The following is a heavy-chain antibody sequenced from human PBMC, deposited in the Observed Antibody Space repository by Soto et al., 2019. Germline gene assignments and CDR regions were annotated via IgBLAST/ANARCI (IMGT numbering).Heavy chain of an antibody. CDR3: TTRIQLWPSY. V-gene: IGHV3-15*01. Sequence: GGSLRLSXAASGFTFSDYGMSWVRQAPGKGLEWVGRIKSKTDGGTTDYAAPVKGRFTISRDDSKNTLYLQMNSLKTEDTAVYYCTTRIQLWPSYWGQGTLVTVSS. D-gene: IGHD5-18*01. CDR1: GFTFSDYG. CDR2: IKSKTDGGTT. J-gene: IGHJ4*02.